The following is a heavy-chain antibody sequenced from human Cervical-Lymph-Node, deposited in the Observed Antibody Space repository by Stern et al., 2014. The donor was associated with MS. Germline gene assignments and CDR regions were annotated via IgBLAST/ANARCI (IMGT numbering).Heavy chain of an antibody. CDR2: ISYEGRNK. V-gene: IGHV3-30*18. CDR1: GFTFRSYG. J-gene: IGHJ4*02. Sequence: VHLVESGGGVVQPGRSLRLSCAASGFTFRSYGMHWVRQAPGKGLEWVAIISYEGRNKHYTDSVKGRFTISRDNSKNTLYLQMTSLRAEDTAVYYCAKDLTAVALYLEYWGQGAVVTVSS. D-gene: IGHD6-13*01. CDR3: AKDLTAVALYLEY.